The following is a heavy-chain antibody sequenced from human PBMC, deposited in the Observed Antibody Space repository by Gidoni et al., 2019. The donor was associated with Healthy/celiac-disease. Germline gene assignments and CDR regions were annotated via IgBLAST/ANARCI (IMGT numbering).Heavy chain of an antibody. D-gene: IGHD2-2*02. CDR3: ASAVYCSSTSCYTPYYYYMDV. Sequence: QVQLQESGPGLVKPSQTLSLTCTVSGGSISSGASYWSWIRQPPGKGLEWIGYIYYSGSTYYNPSLKSRVTISVDTSKNQFSLKLSSVTAADTAVYYCASAVYCSSTSCYTPYYYYMDVWGKGTTVTVSS. J-gene: IGHJ6*03. CDR1: GGSISSGASY. CDR2: IYYSGST. V-gene: IGHV4-30-4*01.